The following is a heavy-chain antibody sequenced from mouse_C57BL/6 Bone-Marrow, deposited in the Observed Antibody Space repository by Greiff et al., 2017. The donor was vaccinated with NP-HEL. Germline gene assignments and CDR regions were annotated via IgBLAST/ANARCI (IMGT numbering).Heavy chain of an antibody. CDR1: GYTFTSYG. CDR3: VYDYDGAWFAY. J-gene: IGHJ3*01. D-gene: IGHD2-4*01. Sequence: VQLQQSGAELARPGASVKLSCKASGYTFTSYGISWVKQRTGQGLEWIGEIYPRSGNTYYNEKFKGKATLTADKSSSTAYMELRSLTSEDSAVYFGVYDYDGAWFAYGGQGTLVTVSA. V-gene: IGHV1-81*01. CDR2: IYPRSGNT.